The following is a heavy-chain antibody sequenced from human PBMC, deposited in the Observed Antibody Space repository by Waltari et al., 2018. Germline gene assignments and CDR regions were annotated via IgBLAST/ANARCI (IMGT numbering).Heavy chain of an antibody. Sequence: QVQLVESGGGVVQPGRSLRLSCAASGFTFSSYAMHWVRQAPGKGLEWVAVIPEYGSNKYYADAGKGRFTISRDNSKNTRYLQMNRLRGEDTAVYYCARDRDYGGKVNPFDYWGQGILVTVSS. CDR3: ARDRDYGGKVNPFDY. CDR1: GFTFSSYA. CDR2: IPEYGSNK. J-gene: IGHJ4*02. V-gene: IGHV3-30*01. D-gene: IGHD4-17*01.